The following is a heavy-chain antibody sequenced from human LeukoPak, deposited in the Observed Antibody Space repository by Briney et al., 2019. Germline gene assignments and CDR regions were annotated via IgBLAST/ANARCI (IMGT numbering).Heavy chain of an antibody. V-gene: IGHV4-59*08. CDR3: ARKRPATHMDV. CDR2: IYYSGST. Sequence: PSETLSLTCTVSGGSISSYYWSWIRQPPGKGLEWIGYIYYSGSTNYNPSLKSRVTISVDTSKNQFSLKLSSVTAADTAVYYCARKRPATHMDVWGKGTTVTVSS. CDR1: GGSISSYY. J-gene: IGHJ6*03. D-gene: IGHD2-15*01.